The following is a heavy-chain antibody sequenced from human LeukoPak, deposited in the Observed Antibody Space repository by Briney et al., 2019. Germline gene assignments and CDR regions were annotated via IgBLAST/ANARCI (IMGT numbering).Heavy chain of an antibody. V-gene: IGHV4-61*05. CDR1: GGSISSSSYY. Sequence: PSETLSLTCTVSGGSISSSSYYWGWIRQPPGKGLEWIGYIYYSGSTNYNPSLKSRVTISVDTSKNQFSLKLSSVTAADTAVYYCARGGRGMRVVFAPRWYFDYWGQGTLVTVSS. D-gene: IGHD3-3*01. J-gene: IGHJ4*02. CDR3: ARGGRGMRVVFAPRWYFDY. CDR2: IYYSGST.